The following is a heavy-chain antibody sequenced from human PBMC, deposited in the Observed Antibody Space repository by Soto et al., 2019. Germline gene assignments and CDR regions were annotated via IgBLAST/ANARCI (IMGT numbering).Heavy chain of an antibody. CDR2: IKQDGSEK. V-gene: IGHV3-7*05. J-gene: IGHJ4*02. CDR3: ASLSVGHSSSWYFDY. CDR1: GFTFSSYW. D-gene: IGHD6-13*01. Sequence: PGGSLRLSCAASGFTFSSYWMSWVRQAPGKGLEWVANIKQDGSEKYYVDSVKGRFTISRDNAKNSLYLQMNSLRAEDTAVYYCASLSVGHSSSWYFDYWGQGTLVTVSS.